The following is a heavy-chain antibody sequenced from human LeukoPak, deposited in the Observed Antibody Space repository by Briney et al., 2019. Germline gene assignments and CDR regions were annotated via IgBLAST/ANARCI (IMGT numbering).Heavy chain of an antibody. J-gene: IGHJ5*02. CDR3: ARERFCSGGSCYRRSNWFDP. V-gene: IGHV4-34*01. CDR1: GGSFSGYY. D-gene: IGHD2-15*01. Sequence: SETLSLTCAVYGGSFSGYYWSWIRQPPGKGLEWIGEINHSGSTNYNPSLKSRVTILVDTSKEQFSLKLSSVTAADTAVYYCARERFCSGGSCYRRSNWFDPWGQGTLVTVSS. CDR2: INHSGST.